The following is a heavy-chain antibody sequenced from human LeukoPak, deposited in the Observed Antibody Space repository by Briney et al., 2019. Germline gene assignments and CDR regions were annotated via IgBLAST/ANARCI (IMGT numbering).Heavy chain of an antibody. CDR1: GGSISSGAYY. D-gene: IGHD2/OR15-2a*01. CDR3: AREVIEDWFDP. J-gene: IGHJ5*02. Sequence: PSQTLSLTCTVSGGSISSGAYYWSWIRQHPGKGLEWIGYIYYSGSTYYNPSLKSRVTMSVDTSKNQFSLKLSSVTAADTAVYYCAREVIEDWFDPWGQRTLVTVSS. V-gene: IGHV4-31*03. CDR2: IYYSGST.